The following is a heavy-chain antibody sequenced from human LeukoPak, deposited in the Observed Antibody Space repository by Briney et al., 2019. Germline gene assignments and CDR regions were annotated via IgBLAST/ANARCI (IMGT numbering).Heavy chain of an antibody. D-gene: IGHD2-15*01. CDR3: ARGSVVGGYGGPEYFQH. CDR1: GFTFSSYA. CDR2: ISYDGSNK. V-gene: IGHV3-30*04. Sequence: GGSLRLSCAASGFTFSSYAMHWVRQAPGKGLEWVAVISYDGSNKYYADSVKGRFTISRDNSKNTLYLQMNSLRAEDTAVYYCARGSVVGGYGGPEYFQHWGQGTLVTVSS. J-gene: IGHJ1*01.